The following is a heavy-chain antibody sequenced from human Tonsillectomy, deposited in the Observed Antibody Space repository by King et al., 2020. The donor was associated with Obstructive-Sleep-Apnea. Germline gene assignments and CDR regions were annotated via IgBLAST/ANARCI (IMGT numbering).Heavy chain of an antibody. D-gene: IGHD3-9*01. CDR1: GFTFSSYD. V-gene: IGHV3-13*01. CDR2: IGTAGDT. Sequence: VQLVESGGGLVQPGGSLRLSCAASGFTFSSYDMHWVRQATGKGLEWVSAIGTAGDTYYPGSVKGRFTISRENAKNPLYLQINSLRAGDTAVYYCARDNYDILTGYRYGMDVWGQGTTVTVSS. J-gene: IGHJ6*02. CDR3: ARDNYDILTGYRYGMDV.